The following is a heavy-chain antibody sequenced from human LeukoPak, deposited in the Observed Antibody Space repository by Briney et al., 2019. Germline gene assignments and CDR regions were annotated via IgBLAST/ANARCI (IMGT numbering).Heavy chain of an antibody. D-gene: IGHD3-10*01. CDR1: GVTFSSYS. V-gene: IGHV3-21*01. Sequence: GGTLRLSCAASGVTFSSYSRNWVRQAPGKGLEWVSYISSSSSSIYYPALVKRRFTTSRDNAKNSLYLQMNSLRAEDTAVYYCARYTLLWFGEFGFDPWGQGTLVTVSS. CDR2: ISSSSSSI. J-gene: IGHJ5*02. CDR3: ARYTLLWFGEFGFDP.